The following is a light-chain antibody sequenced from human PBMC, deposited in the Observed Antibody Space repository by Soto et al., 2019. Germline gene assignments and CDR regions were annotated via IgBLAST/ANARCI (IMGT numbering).Light chain of an antibody. J-gene: IGKJ1*01. CDR1: QSFRGL. CDR3: QQYGTSSRT. CDR2: DAY. Sequence: PGEIATLSCRASQSFRGLLAWYQQKPGQAPRLLIYDAYNRATGIPPRFSGSGSGTDFTLTISRLEPEDFAVYYCQQYGTSSRTFGQGTKVDIK. V-gene: IGKV3-20*01.